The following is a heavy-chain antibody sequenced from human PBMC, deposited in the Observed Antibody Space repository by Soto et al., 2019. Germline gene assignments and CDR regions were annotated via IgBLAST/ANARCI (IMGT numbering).Heavy chain of an antibody. Sequence: SETLSLTCTVSGGSISSSSYYWGWMRQPPGKGLEWIGSIYYSGSTYYNPSLKSRVTISVDTSKNQFSLKLSSVTAADTAVYYCARLVVVIRGLDYWGQGTLVTVSS. D-gene: IGHD3-22*01. V-gene: IGHV4-39*01. CDR3: ARLVVVIRGLDY. CDR2: IYYSGST. J-gene: IGHJ4*02. CDR1: GGSISSSSYY.